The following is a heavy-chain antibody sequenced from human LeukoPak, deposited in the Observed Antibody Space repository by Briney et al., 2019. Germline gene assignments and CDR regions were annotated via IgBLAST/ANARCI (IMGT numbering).Heavy chain of an antibody. J-gene: IGHJ4*02. CDR3: VSQGYFESGGFRFDF. Sequence: PGGSLRLSCAASVLTFSDYYMSWIRQAPGTGLEGLSYISSSCSTIYYANSVKARFTISRDNPKNSLYLQTDSLRAEDTAVYYCVSQGYFESGGFRFDFWGQGTLVTVSA. V-gene: IGHV3-11*01. CDR2: ISSSCSTI. CDR1: VLTFSDYY. D-gene: IGHD3-22*01.